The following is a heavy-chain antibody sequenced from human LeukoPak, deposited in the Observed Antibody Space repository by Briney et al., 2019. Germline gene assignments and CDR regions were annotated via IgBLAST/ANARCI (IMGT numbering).Heavy chain of an antibody. V-gene: IGHV3-30-3*01. CDR3: ASDKDYGDYDY. Sequence: PGGSLRLSCAASGFTFSSYAMHWVRQAPGKGLEWVAVISYDGSNKYYADSEKGRFTISRDNSKNTLYLQMNSLRAEDTAVYYCASDKDYGDYDYWGQGTLVTVSS. CDR2: ISYDGSNK. CDR1: GFTFSSYA. J-gene: IGHJ4*02. D-gene: IGHD4-17*01.